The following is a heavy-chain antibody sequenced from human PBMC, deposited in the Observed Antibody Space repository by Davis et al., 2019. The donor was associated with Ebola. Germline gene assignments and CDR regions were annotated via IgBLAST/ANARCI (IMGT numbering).Heavy chain of an antibody. CDR3: ATSYSSSWYDY. Sequence: PSETLSLTCTVSGGSISSYYWSWIRQPAGKGLEWIGRIYTSGSTNYNPSLKSRVTMSVDTSKNQFSLKLRSVTAADTAVYYCATSYSSSWYDYWGQGTLVTVSS. CDR2: IYTSGST. D-gene: IGHD6-13*01. J-gene: IGHJ4*02. CDR1: GGSISSYY. V-gene: IGHV4-4*07.